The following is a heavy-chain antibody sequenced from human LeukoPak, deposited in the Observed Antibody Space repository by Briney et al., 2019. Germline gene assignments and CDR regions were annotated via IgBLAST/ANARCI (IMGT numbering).Heavy chain of an antibody. CDR2: ISSSSSYI. V-gene: IGHV3-21*01. Sequence: GGSLRLSCAASGFTFSSYGMHWVRQAPGKGLEWVSSISSSSSYIYYADSVKGRFTISRDNAKNSLYLQMNSLRAEDTAVYYCARDPSIVVVPATIGWFDPWGQGTLVTVSS. J-gene: IGHJ5*02. CDR3: ARDPSIVVVPATIGWFDP. CDR1: GFTFSSYG. D-gene: IGHD2-2*02.